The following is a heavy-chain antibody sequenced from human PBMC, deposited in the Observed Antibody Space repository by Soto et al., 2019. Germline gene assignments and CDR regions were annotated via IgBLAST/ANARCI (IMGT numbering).Heavy chain of an antibody. J-gene: IGHJ4*02. CDR1: GFSLSTSGVG. CDR3: ARLHPRSGHDY. CDR2: IYWDNDK. D-gene: IGHD2-15*01. Sequence: QITLKESGPTLVKPTQTLTLTCTFSGFSLSTSGVGVGWIRQPPGKPLEWLALIYWDNDKRYSPALSGRLTITNVTFNTQVVITMPNVDPDDSATPICARLHPRSGHDYWGQGALVTVS. V-gene: IGHV2-5*02.